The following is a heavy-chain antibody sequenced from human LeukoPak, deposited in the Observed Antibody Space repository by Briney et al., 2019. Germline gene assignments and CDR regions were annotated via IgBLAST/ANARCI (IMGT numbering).Heavy chain of an antibody. CDR1: GGSISSYY. J-gene: IGHJ4*02. CDR3: ARSGFISADY. CDR2: INHSGST. V-gene: IGHV4-34*01. Sequence: SETLSLTCTVSGGSISSYYWSWIRQPPGKGLEWIGEINHSGSTNYNPSLKSRVTISVDTSKNQFSLKLSSVTAADTAVYYCARSGFISADYWGQGTLVTVSS. D-gene: IGHD1-1*01.